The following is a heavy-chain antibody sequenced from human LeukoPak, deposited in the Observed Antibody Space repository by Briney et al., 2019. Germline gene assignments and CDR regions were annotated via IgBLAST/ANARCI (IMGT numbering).Heavy chain of an antibody. V-gene: IGHV4-4*07. J-gene: IGHJ4*02. D-gene: IGHD3-10*01. CDR1: GGSISSYY. CDR3: ASLIWFGELLDY. CDR2: IYTSGST. Sequence: SETLSLTCTVFGGSISSYYWSWIRQPAGKGLEWIGRIYTSGSTNYNPSLKSRVTMSVDTSKNQFSLKLSSVTAADTAVYYCASLIWFGELLDYWGQGTLVTVSS.